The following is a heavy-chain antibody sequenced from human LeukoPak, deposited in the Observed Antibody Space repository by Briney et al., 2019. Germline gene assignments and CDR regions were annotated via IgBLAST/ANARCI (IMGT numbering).Heavy chain of an antibody. V-gene: IGHV4-61*02. CDR2: IYTSGST. CDR1: GGSISSGSYY. Sequence: SETLSLTCTVSGGSISSGSYYWSWLRQPAGKGLEWIGRIYTSGSTNYNPSLKSRVTISVDTSKNQFSLKLSSVTAADTAVYYCARGARGYYYYGMDVWGQGTTVTVSS. D-gene: IGHD3-10*01. J-gene: IGHJ6*02. CDR3: ARGARGYYYYGMDV.